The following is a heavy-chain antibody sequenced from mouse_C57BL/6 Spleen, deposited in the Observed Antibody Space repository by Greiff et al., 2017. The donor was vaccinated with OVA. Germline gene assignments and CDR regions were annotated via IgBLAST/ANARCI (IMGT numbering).Heavy chain of an antibody. CDR2: ISSGSSTI. J-gene: IGHJ1*03. CDR1: GFTFSDYG. CDR3: ARRNWDDWYFDV. D-gene: IGHD4-1*01. Sequence: EVQLVESGGGLVKPGGSLKLSCAASGFTFSDYGMHWVRQAPEKGLEWVAYISSGSSTIYYAATVKGRFTISRDNAKNTLFLQMTSLRSEDTAMYYCARRNWDDWYFDVWGTGTTVTVYS. V-gene: IGHV5-17*01.